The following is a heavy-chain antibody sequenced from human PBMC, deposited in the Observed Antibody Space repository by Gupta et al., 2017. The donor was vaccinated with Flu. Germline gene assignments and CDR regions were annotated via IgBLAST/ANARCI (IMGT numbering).Heavy chain of an antibody. CDR2: IIHIFGTA. J-gene: IGHJ6*02. CDR1: GGTFSSSA. Sequence: QVQLVQSVAEVKKPGSSVKVSCKASGGTFSSSAISWVRQAPGQGLEWMGGIIHIFGTANYAQEVRGRVTLTADKSTSTAYRELSSLRSEETAVYYCARDLRDRGVVVAPQECYYYGMDVWGQGTTGTVS. D-gene: IGHD2-15*01. V-gene: IGHV1-69*06. CDR3: ARDLRDRGVVVAPQECYYYGMDV.